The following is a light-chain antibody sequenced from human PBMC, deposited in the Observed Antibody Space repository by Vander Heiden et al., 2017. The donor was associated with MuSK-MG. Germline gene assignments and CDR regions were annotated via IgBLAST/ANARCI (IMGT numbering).Light chain of an antibody. CDR2: DAS. V-gene: IGKV1-39*01. CDR3: QQSYSTPQT. Sequence: DMQITRSPSSLSASVGDRVTITCRASQSISSYLDWYQQKPGKAPKPLIYDASTLQTWVPSRFSGSGSGTEFTLTISSLQPEDFATYYCQQSYSTPQTFGQGTKVEIK. CDR1: QSISSY. J-gene: IGKJ1*01.